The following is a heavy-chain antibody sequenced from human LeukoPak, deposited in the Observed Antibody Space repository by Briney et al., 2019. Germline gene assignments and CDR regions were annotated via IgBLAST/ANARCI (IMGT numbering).Heavy chain of an antibody. D-gene: IGHD3-3*01. V-gene: IGHV4-59*01. CDR3: AGVFGVVIDNWFDP. Sequence: SETLSLTCTVSGGSITSYYWSWIRQPPGKGLEWIGYIYYSGSTNYNPSLKSRVTISVDTSKNQFSLKLSSVTAADTAVYYCAGVFGVVIDNWFDPWSQGTLVTVSS. CDR2: IYYSGST. CDR1: GGSITSYY. J-gene: IGHJ5*02.